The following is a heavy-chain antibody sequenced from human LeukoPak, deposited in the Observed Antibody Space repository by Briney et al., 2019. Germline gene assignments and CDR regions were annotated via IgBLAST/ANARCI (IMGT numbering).Heavy chain of an antibody. CDR2: INAGNGNT. CDR3: ARDPRNYYGSGSYSGAFDI. D-gene: IGHD3-10*01. J-gene: IGHJ3*02. CDR1: GYPFTSYA. Sequence: ASVEVSFKASGYPFTSYAMHWVRPAPGQRVEWMGWINAGNGNTKYSQKFQGRVTITRDTSASTAYMELSSLRSEDTAVYYCARDPRNYYGSGSYSGAFDIWGQGTMVTVSS. V-gene: IGHV1-3*01.